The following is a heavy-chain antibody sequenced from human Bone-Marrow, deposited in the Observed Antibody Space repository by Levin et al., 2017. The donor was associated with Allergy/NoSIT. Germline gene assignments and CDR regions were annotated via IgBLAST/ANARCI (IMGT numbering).Heavy chain of an antibody. J-gene: IGHJ6*03. Sequence: GGSLRLSCAASGFTFSNYAMSWVRQAPGKGLEWVSSISGSGGGTYFADSVKGRFTVSRDNSKNTLYLQMDTLRAEDTDVYYCAKDYYMDVWGKGTTVTVSS. CDR1: GFTFSNYA. V-gene: IGHV3-23*01. CDR2: ISGSGGGT. CDR3: AKDYYMDV.